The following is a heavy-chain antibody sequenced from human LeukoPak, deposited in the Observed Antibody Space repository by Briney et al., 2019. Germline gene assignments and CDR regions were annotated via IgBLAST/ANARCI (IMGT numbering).Heavy chain of an antibody. CDR2: INHSGST. CDR1: GGSFSGYY. J-gene: IGHJ4*02. V-gene: IGHV4-34*01. CDR3: ARSNGGTPFDY. D-gene: IGHD4-23*01. Sequence: KPSETLSLTCAVYGGSFSGYYWSWIRQPPGKGLEWIGEINHSGSTNYNPSLKSRVTISVDTSKNQFSLKLSSVTAADTAVYYCARSNGGTPFDYWGQGTLVTVSS.